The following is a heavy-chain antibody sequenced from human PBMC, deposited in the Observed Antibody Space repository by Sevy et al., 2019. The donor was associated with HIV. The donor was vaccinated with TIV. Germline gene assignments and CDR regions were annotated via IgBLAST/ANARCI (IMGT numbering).Heavy chain of an antibody. J-gene: IGHJ4*02. CDR2: IISFFDVT. V-gene: IGHV1-69*13. CDR3: ARGGGSGWYYFDS. CDR1: GGTFSRDG. Sequence: ASVKVSCKASGGTFSRDGISWVRQAPGQGLEWMGGIISFFDVTNYAQKFQGRVTITADESTSTVYMELSSLRFEDTAVYYCARGGGSGWYYFDSWGQGTLVTVSS. D-gene: IGHD6-19*01.